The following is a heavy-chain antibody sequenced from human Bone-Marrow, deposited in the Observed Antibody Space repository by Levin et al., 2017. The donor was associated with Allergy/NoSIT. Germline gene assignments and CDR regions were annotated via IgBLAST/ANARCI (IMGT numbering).Heavy chain of an antibody. V-gene: IGHV1-18*01. Sequence: ASVKVSCKASGYTFTNYGFNWVRQAPGQGLEWMGWISVYNGNTHYAQKFQGRVTLTTDTSTSTTYMELRSLRSDDTAVYFCATNKNDGSGSYWYFDLWGRGTLVTVFS. CDR2: ISVYNGNT. CDR3: ATNKNDGSGSYWYFDL. CDR1: GYTFTNYG. D-gene: IGHD3-22*01. J-gene: IGHJ2*01.